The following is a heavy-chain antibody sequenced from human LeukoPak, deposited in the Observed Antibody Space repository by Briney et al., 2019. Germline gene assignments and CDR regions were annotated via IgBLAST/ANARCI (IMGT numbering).Heavy chain of an antibody. CDR1: GGSFSGYY. V-gene: IGHV4-34*01. J-gene: IGHJ4*02. CDR3: ARRVNKYYYDSSGYHGHFDY. Sequence: SETLSLTCAVYGGSFSGYYWSWIRQPPGKGLEWIGEINHSGSTNYNPSLKSRVTISVDTSKNQFSLKLSSVTAADTAVYYCARRVNKYYYDSSGYHGHFDYWGQGTLVTVSS. D-gene: IGHD3-22*01. CDR2: INHSGST.